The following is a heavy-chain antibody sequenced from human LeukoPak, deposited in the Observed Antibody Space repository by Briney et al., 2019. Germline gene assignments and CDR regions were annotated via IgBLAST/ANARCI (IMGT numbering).Heavy chain of an antibody. Sequence: GGSLRLSCAASGFTFSSYGMHWVRQAPGKGLEWVAVIWYDGTNTYYADSVKGRSTISRDNSKNTLYLQMNSLRAEDTAVYYCARDFCSGGSCYPDAFDIWGQGTMVTVSS. V-gene: IGHV3-33*01. J-gene: IGHJ3*02. CDR2: IWYDGTNT. D-gene: IGHD2-15*01. CDR1: GFTFSSYG. CDR3: ARDFCSGGSCYPDAFDI.